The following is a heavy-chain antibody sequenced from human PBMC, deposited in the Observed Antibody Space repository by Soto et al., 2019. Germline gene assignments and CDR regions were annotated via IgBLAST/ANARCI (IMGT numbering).Heavy chain of an antibody. CDR2: ISSTTNYI. Sequence: GGSLRLSCAASGFTFTRYSMNWVRQAPGKGLEWVSSISSTTNYIYYGDSMKGRFTISRDNAKNSLYLEMNSLRAEDTAVYYCARESEDLTSNLDYWGQGTLVTVSS. CDR3: ARESEDLTSNLDY. J-gene: IGHJ4*02. V-gene: IGHV3-21*06. CDR1: GFTFTRYS.